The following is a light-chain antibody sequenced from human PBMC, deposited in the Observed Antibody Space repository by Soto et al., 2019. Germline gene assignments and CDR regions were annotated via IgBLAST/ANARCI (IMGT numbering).Light chain of an antibody. J-gene: IGKJ5*01. V-gene: IGKV3-11*01. CDR1: QSVGSN. CDR3: QQRTSWPLT. Sequence: EIVLTQSPATLSLSPGERATLSCRASQSVGSNLAWYQQRPGQAPRLLIYDASNRATGIPARFSGSGSGTDFTLTIISLEPVDFAVYFGQQRTSWPLTFGQGTRLQMK. CDR2: DAS.